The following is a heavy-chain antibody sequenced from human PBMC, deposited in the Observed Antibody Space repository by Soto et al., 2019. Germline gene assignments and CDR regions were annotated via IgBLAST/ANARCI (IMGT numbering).Heavy chain of an antibody. CDR2: INAGNGNT. D-gene: IGHD2-15*01. Sequence: QVQLVQSGAEVKKPGASVKVSCKASGYTFTSYAMHWVRQAPGQRLEWMGWINAGNGNTKYSQKFQGRVTITRDTSSSTACMELSSLRPEDTAVYYCARGPGGPDGPGDYWGQGTLVPVSS. CDR3: ARGPGGPDGPGDY. CDR1: GYTFTSYA. J-gene: IGHJ4*02. V-gene: IGHV1-3*01.